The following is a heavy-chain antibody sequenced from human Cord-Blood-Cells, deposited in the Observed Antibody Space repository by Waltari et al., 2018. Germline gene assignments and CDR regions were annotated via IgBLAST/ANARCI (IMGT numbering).Heavy chain of an antibody. V-gene: IGHV3-7*01. Sequence: EVQLVESGGGLVQPGGSLRLSCAASGFTFSSYWMSWVRQAPGKGLELVANIKKDGSEKYYVDSVKGRFTISRDNAKNSLYLQMNSLRAEDTAVYYCVRDRVYGSGSLDYWGQGTLVTVSS. J-gene: IGHJ4*02. CDR3: VRDRVYGSGSLDY. CDR2: IKKDGSEK. CDR1: GFTFSSYW. D-gene: IGHD3-10*01.